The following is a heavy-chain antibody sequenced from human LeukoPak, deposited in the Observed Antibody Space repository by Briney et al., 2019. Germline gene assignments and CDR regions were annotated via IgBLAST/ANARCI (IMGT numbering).Heavy chain of an antibody. CDR2: INHSGST. D-gene: IGHD5-18*01. Sequence: SETLSLTCAVYGGSFSGYYWSWIRQPPGKGLEWIGEINHSGSTNYNPSLKSRVTISVDASKNQFSLRLSSVTAADTAVYYCATGPGYSYGFGYFDYWGQGTLVTVSS. CDR3: ATGPGYSYGFGYFDY. V-gene: IGHV4-34*01. CDR1: GGSFSGYY. J-gene: IGHJ4*02.